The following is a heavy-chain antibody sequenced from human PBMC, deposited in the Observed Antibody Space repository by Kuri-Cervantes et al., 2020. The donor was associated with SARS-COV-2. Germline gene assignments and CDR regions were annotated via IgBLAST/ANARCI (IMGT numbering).Heavy chain of an antibody. CDR2: IYYSGST. CDR1: GGSISSSSYY. CDR3: ARRGPRLEVRYYYYYGMDV. D-gene: IGHD3-3*01. V-gene: IGHV4-39*01. J-gene: IGHJ6*02. Sequence: GSLRLSCTVSGGSISSSSYYWGWIRQPPGKGLEWIGSIYYSGSTYYNPSLKSRVTISVDTSKNQFSLKLSSVTAADTAVYYCARRGPRLEVRYYYYYGMDVWGQGTTVTVSS.